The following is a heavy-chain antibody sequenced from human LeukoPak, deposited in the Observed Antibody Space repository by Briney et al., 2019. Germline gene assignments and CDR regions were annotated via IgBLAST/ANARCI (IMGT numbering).Heavy chain of an antibody. D-gene: IGHD3-22*01. Sequence: QPGGSLRLSCAASGFTFSSYGMHWVRQAPGKGLEWVAVIWYDGSKKYYADSVKGRFTISRDNSKNTLYLQMNSLRAEDTAVYYCARVTHYYDSSGYGPSDYWGQGTLVTVSS. CDR1: GFTFSSYG. V-gene: IGHV3-33*08. CDR3: ARVTHYYDSSGYGPSDY. J-gene: IGHJ4*02. CDR2: IWYDGSKK.